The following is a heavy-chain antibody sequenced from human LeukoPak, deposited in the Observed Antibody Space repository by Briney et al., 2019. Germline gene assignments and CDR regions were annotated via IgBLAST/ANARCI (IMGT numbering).Heavy chain of an antibody. CDR2: ISGSGSTT. V-gene: IGHV3-23*01. J-gene: IGHJ4*02. D-gene: IGHD3-10*01. Sequence: GGSRRLSCAASGFTLGMYTMNWDRQAPGKGLEWVSAISGSGSTTDYADSVKGRFTISRDKSKNTVYLQMSSLRTEDTALYYCAKDRGGTYYYGTGTYYTAGQYDSWGQGTLVTVS. CDR3: AKDRGGTYYYGTGTYYTAGQYDS. CDR1: GFTLGMYT.